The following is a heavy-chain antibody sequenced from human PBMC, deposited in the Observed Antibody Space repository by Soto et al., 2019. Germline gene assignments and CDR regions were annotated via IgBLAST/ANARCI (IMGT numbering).Heavy chain of an antibody. CDR3: AREVHMYYYDSSGADAFDI. V-gene: IGHV3-33*01. CDR1: GFTFSSYG. J-gene: IGHJ3*02. D-gene: IGHD3-22*01. Sequence: QVQLVESGGGVVQPGRSLRLSCAASGFTFSSYGMHWVRQAPGKGLEWVAVIWYDGSNKYYADSVKGRFTISRDNYKNTLYLQMNSLRAEDTAVYYCAREVHMYYYDSSGADAFDIWGQGTMVTVSS. CDR2: IWYDGSNK.